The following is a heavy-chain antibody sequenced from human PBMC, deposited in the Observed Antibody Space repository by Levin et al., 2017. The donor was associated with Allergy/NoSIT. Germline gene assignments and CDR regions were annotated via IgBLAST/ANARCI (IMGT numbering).Heavy chain of an antibody. Sequence: SCTVSGGSISSGDYYWSWIRQPPGKGLEWIGYIYYSGSTYYNPSLKSRVTISVDTSKNQFSLKLSSVTAADTAVYYCARGAPNRWAIDYWGQGTLVTVSS. D-gene: IGHD5-24*01. CDR3: ARGAPNRWAIDY. CDR1: GGSISSGDYY. V-gene: IGHV4-30-4*01. J-gene: IGHJ4*02. CDR2: IYYSGST.